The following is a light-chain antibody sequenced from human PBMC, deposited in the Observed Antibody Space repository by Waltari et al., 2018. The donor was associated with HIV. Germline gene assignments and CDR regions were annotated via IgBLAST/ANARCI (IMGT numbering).Light chain of an antibody. CDR2: GAS. V-gene: IGKV3-15*01. CDR3: QQYNNWWT. J-gene: IGKJ1*01. CDR1: QSVSSK. Sequence: EIVMTQSPGPLSVSPGERATLSCRASQSVSSKLAWYQQKPGQAPRLLIYGASTRATGIPGRFRGSGSGTEFTLTISSLQSEDSAVYYWQQYNNWWTFGQGTKVEIK.